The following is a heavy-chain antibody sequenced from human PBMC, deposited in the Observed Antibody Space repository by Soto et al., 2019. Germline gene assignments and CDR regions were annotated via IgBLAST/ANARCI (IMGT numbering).Heavy chain of an antibody. J-gene: IGHJ4*02. V-gene: IGHV4-31*03. CDR2: IYYSGST. CDR3: ARGPVFYEPSYFDY. D-gene: IGHD3-3*01. Sequence: SETLSLTCTVSGGSISSGGYYWSWIRQHPGKGLEWIGYIYYSGSTYYNPSLKSRVTISVDTSKNQFSLKLSSVTAADTAVYYRARGPVFYEPSYFDYWGQGTLVTVSS. CDR1: GGSISSGGYY.